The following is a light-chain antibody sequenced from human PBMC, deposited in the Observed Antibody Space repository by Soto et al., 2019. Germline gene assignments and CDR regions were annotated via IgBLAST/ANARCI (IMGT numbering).Light chain of an antibody. J-gene: IGLJ1*01. CDR3: SSHTSRSTLV. V-gene: IGLV2-14*03. CDR2: DVS. Sequence: SVLTQPASVSGSPGQSITISCTGTSSDVGGYNYVSWYQHHPGKAPKLMIYDVSNRPSGVSNRFSGSKSGNTASLTISGLQAEDEADYYCSSHTSRSTLVFGTGTKLTVL. CDR1: SSDVGGYNY.